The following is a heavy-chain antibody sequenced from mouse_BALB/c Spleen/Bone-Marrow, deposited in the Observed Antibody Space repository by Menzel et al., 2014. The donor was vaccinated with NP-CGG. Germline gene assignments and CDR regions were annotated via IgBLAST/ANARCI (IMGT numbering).Heavy chain of an antibody. CDR1: GFNIKDYY. D-gene: IGHD2-1*01. J-gene: IGHJ4*01. V-gene: IGHV14-4*02. Sequence: DVKLQESGAELVRSGASVKLSCTASGFNIKDYYIHWVKQRPEQGLEWIGWIDPENGGTEYAPKFQGKATMTADTSSNTAYLQLSSLTSVDTAVYYCSDGNFYALDYWGQGTSVTVSS. CDR3: SDGNFYALDY. CDR2: IDPENGGT.